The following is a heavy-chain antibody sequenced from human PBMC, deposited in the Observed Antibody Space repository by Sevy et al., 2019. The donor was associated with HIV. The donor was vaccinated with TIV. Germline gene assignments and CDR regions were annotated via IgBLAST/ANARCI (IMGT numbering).Heavy chain of an antibody. CDR1: GFPFSKYS. CDR3: AREGCTRPHDY. Sequence: GGCLRLSCAASGFPFSKYSMSCIRQTPGKGLEWVATFSFGCGQINYADSVKGRFTISRDDSRNTFYLQMNSLGSDDTAIYYCAREGCTRPHDYWGQGTVVTVSS. V-gene: IGHV3-21*04. J-gene: IGHJ4*02. CDR2: FSFGCGQI. D-gene: IGHD2-8*01.